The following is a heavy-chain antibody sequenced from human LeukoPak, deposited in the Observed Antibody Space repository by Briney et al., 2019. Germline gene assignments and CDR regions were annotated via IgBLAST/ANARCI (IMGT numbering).Heavy chain of an antibody. CDR1: GFTFSTYA. D-gene: IGHD1-26*01. V-gene: IGHV3-23*01. CDR3: AKNSGSRFGWFDP. CDR2: ISGSGTSA. Sequence: GGSLRLPCAASGFTFSTYAMSWVRQAPGKGLEWVSTISGSGTSAYYADSVKGRFTISRDSSKSTMYLQMNSLSGGDTAVYYCAKNSGSRFGWFDPWGQGTLVTVSS. J-gene: IGHJ5*02.